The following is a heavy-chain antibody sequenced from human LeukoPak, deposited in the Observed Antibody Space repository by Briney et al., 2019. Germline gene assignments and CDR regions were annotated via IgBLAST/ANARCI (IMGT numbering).Heavy chain of an antibody. CDR3: ARDALGYYDSTGDDY. CDR1: GYTFTSYG. J-gene: IGHJ4*02. CDR2: ISAYNGNT. D-gene: IGHD3-22*01. V-gene: IGHV1-18*01. Sequence: ASVEVSCKASGYTFTSYGITWVRQAPGQGLEWMGWISAYNGNTNYAQKLQGRVTMTTDTSTSTAYMELMSLRSDDTAVYYCARDALGYYDSTGDDYWGQGTLVTVSS.